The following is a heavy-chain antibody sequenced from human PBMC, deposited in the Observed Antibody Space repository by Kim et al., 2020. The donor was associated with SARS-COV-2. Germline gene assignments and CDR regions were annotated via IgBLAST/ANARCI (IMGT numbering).Heavy chain of an antibody. CDR3: ARHAGGSADSSGYYCFLIIHDAFDI. CDR1: GGSISSSSYY. CDR2: IYYSGST. V-gene: IGHV4-39*01. J-gene: IGHJ3*02. Sequence: SETLSLTCTVSGGSISSSSYYWGWIRQPPGKGLEWIGSIYYSGSTYYNPSLKSRVTISVDTSKNQFSLKLSSVTAADTAVYYCARHAGGSADSSGYYCFLIIHDAFDIWGQGTMVTVSS. D-gene: IGHD3-22*01.